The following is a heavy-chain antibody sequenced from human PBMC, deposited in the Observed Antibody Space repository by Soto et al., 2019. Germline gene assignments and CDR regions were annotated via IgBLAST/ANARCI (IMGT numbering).Heavy chain of an antibody. V-gene: IGHV1-69*13. J-gene: IGHJ5*02. CDR2: IMPMFGTA. CDR3: ARVVPGAEAWFGP. CDR1: GGTFNSYA. Sequence: GASVKVSCKASGGTFNSYALSWVRQAPGQGLEWMGGIMPMFGTANYAQKFQGRVTITADESTSTAYMELRSLRSDDTAVYYCARVVPGAEAWFGPWGQGTLVTVSS. D-gene: IGHD2-2*01.